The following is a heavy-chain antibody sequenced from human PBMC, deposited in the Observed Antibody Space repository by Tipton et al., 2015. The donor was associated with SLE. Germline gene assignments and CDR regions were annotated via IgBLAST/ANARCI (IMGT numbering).Heavy chain of an antibody. Sequence: TLSLTCAVYGGSFSGYYWSLIRQPPGKGLEWIGEINHSGSTNYNPSLKSRVTISVDTSKNQFSLKLSSVTAADTAVHYCARSGYDILTLKFDPWGQGTLLTVSS. CDR1: GGSFSGYY. J-gene: IGHJ5*02. CDR2: INHSGST. V-gene: IGHV4-34*01. D-gene: IGHD3-9*01. CDR3: ARSGYDILTLKFDP.